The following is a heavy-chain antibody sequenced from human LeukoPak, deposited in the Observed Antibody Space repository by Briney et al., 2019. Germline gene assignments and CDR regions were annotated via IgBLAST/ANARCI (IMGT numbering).Heavy chain of an antibody. Sequence: GASVKVSCKASGYTFTSYDINWVRQATGQGLEWMGWMNPNSGNTGYAQKFQGRVTMTRNTSISTAYMELSSLRSEDTAVYYCARGYPYGSGSYDWFDPWGQGTLVTVSS. CDR1: GYTFTSYD. CDR2: MNPNSGNT. D-gene: IGHD3-10*01. CDR3: ARGYPYGSGSYDWFDP. V-gene: IGHV1-8*02. J-gene: IGHJ5*02.